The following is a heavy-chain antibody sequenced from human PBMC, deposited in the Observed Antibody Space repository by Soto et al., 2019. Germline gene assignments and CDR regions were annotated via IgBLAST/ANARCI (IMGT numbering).Heavy chain of an antibody. V-gene: IGHV1-69*13. J-gene: IGHJ3*02. Sequence: SVKVSCKASGGTFSSYAISWVRQAPGQGLEWMGGIIPIFGTANYAQKFQGRVTITADESTSTAYMELSSLRSEDTAVYYCARGYYYDSSGYTRTRAFDIWGQGTMVTVSS. D-gene: IGHD3-22*01. CDR3: ARGYYYDSSGYTRTRAFDI. CDR1: GGTFSSYA. CDR2: IIPIFGTA.